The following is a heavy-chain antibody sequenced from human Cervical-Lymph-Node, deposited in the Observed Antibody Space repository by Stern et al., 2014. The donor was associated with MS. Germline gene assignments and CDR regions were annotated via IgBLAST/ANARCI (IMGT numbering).Heavy chain of an antibody. V-gene: IGHV3-33*01. CDR2: IWNDGSNK. CDR1: GFSFSGYG. Sequence: QMQLVESGGGVVQPGRSLRLSCAASGFSFSGYGMHWVRQAPGRELEWGAVIWNDGSNKYYADSVKGRFTISRDNSKNTLFLQMDSLRAEDTAVYYCARDTVAMLYYFDYWGQGTPVTVSS. D-gene: IGHD5-12*01. CDR3: ARDTVAMLYYFDY. J-gene: IGHJ4*02.